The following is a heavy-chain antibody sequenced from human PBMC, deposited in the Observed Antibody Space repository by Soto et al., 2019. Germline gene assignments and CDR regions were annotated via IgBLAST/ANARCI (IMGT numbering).Heavy chain of an antibody. J-gene: IGHJ5*02. CDR2: IYWDDNK. V-gene: IGHV2-5*02. Sequence: QITLKESGPTLVKPTQTLTLTCTFSGFSLSTSGVGVGWIRQPPGKALEWLALIYWDDNKRYSPSLKSRLTITKDTSKNQVVLTMTNMDPVDTATYYCAHSLYYDSSGYYWGWFDPWGQGTLVTVS. CDR3: AHSLYYDSSGYYWGWFDP. CDR1: GFSLSTSGVG. D-gene: IGHD3-22*01.